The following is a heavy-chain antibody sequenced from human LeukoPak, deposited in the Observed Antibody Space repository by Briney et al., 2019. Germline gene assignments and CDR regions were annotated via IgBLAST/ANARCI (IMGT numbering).Heavy chain of an antibody. CDR3: AREGSGTSSPMAY. CDR1: GGSFSTYA. D-gene: IGHD1-14*01. Sequence: ASVKVSCKSSGGSFSTYAVIWVRQAPGQGLEWMGRIYPMLGVDNYAQRFQGRVTITADKSTGTAYMELNSLTSEDTAVYYCAREGSGTSSPMAYWGQGTLVTVSP. V-gene: IGHV1-69*04. CDR2: IYPMLGVD. J-gene: IGHJ4*02.